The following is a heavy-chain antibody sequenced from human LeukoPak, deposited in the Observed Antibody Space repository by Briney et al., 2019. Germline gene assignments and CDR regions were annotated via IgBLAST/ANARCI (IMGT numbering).Heavy chain of an antibody. Sequence: PGRSLRLSCAASGFTFSGSPMHWVRQASGKGLEWVGRIRTKANSHATAYAASVKGRFTISRDDSKNTAYLQMNSLKSEDTAVYYCTRLPMDYYESGSLPYAFDIWGQGTMVTVSS. CDR1: GFTFSGSP. V-gene: IGHV3-73*01. D-gene: IGHD3-10*01. J-gene: IGHJ3*02. CDR2: IRTKANSHAT. CDR3: TRLPMDYYESGSLPYAFDI.